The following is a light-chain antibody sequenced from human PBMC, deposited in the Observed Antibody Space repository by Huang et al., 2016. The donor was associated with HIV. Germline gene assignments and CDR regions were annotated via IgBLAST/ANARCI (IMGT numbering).Light chain of an antibody. CDR2: DAS. J-gene: IGKJ5*01. CDR3: QQHSYWPIT. CDR1: QSVSTF. Sequence: DIVLTQSPATLSLSPGERATVSCRASQSVSTFLAWYQHKPGQAPRLLIVDASNRASRVPARFSGTGSGTDFTLTISSLEPSDVAVYYCQQHSYWPITFGRGTRLEI. V-gene: IGKV3-11*01.